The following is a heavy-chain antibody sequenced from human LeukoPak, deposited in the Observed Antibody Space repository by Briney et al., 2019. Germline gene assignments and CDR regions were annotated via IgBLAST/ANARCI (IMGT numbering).Heavy chain of an antibody. CDR2: INPNSGGT. CDR3: AREGGHGYDAFDI. Sequence: ASVKVPCKASGYTFTGYYMHWVRQAPGQGLEWMGWINPNSGGTNYSQKFQGRVTMTRDTSISTAYMELSRLRSDDTAVYYCAREGGHGYDAFDIWGQGTMVTVSS. V-gene: IGHV1-2*02. J-gene: IGHJ3*02. CDR1: GYTFTGYY. D-gene: IGHD5-24*01.